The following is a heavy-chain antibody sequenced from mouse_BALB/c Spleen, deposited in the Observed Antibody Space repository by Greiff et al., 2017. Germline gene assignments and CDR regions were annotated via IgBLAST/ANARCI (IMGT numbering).Heavy chain of an antibody. J-gene: IGHJ1*01. D-gene: IGHD2-3*01. Sequence: EVHLVESGGGLVQPGGSRKLSCAASGFTFSSFGMHWVRQAPEKGLEWVAYISSGSSTIYYADTVKGRFTISRDNPKNTLFLQMTSLRSEDTAMYYCARSVYDGYYVGYFDVWGAGTTVTVSS. V-gene: IGHV5-17*02. CDR2: ISSGSSTI. CDR3: ARSVYDGYYVGYFDV. CDR1: GFTFSSFG.